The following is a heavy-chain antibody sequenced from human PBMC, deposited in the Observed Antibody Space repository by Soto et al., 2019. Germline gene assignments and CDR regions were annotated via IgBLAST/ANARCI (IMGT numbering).Heavy chain of an antibody. V-gene: IGHV3-23*01. CDR3: AKSSSSSSLDYYYGMDV. CDR1: GFTFSSFA. D-gene: IGHD6-6*01. J-gene: IGHJ6*02. CDR2: ISGSGDGT. Sequence: GGSLRLSCAASGFTFSSFALSWVRQAPGKGLEWVSAISGSGDGTGYAASVKGRFTISRDNSKNTLYLQMNSLRAEDTAVYYCAKSSSSSSLDYYYGMDVWGQGTTVTVS.